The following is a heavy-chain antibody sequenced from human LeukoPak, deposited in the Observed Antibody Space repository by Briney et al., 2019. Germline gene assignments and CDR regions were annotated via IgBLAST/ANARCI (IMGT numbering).Heavy chain of an antibody. J-gene: IGHJ4*02. CDR3: ARGNYDSSGSLYYFDY. CDR2: IIPILGIA. CDR1: GGTFSSYA. D-gene: IGHD3-22*01. Sequence: SVKVSCKASGGTFSSYAISWVRQAPGQGLEWMGRIIPILGIANYAQKFQGRVTITADKSTSTAYMELSSLRSEDTAVYYCARGNYDSSGSLYYFDYWGQGTLVTVSS. V-gene: IGHV1-69*04.